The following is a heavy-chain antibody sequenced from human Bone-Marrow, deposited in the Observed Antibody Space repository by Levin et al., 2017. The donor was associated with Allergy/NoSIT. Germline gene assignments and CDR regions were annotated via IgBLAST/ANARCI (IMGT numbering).Heavy chain of an antibody. V-gene: IGHV3-23*01. D-gene: IGHD4-17*01. CDR1: GFTFSSYA. J-gene: IGHJ3*01. CDR3: GRDPNGDYVGAFDF. CDR2: TGGSGITT. Sequence: SCAASGFTFSSYAITWVRQAPGKGLEWVSSTGGSGITTSYADSVKGRFTISRDNSKNTLYLQMNSLRAGDTAIYYCGRDPNGDYVGAFDFWGLGTMVTVSS.